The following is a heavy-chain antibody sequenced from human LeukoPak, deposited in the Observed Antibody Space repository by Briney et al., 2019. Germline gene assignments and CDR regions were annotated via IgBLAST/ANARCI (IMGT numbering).Heavy chain of an antibody. V-gene: IGHV4-61*01. CDR3: ARDGGMVSFDY. D-gene: IGHD4-23*01. CDR1: GGSFSSGSYY. J-gene: IGHJ4*02. Sequence: SETLSLTCTVSGGSFSSGSYYWSWIRQPPGEGLEWIGYIYSSGSTNYNPSLKSRVTISVDTSKNQFSLKLSSVTAADTAVYYCARDGGMVSFDYWGQGTLVTVSS. CDR2: IYSSGST.